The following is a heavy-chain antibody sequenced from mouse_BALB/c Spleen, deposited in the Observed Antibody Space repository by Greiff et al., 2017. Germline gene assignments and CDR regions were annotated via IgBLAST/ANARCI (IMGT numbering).Heavy chain of an antibody. Sequence: QVQLQQPGAELVKPGASVKLSCKASGYTFTSYWMHWVKQRPGQGLEWIGEINPSNGRTNYNEKFKSKATLTVDKSSSTAYMQLSSLTSEDSAVYYCARTDPAWFAYWGQGTLVTVSA. CDR2: INPSNGRT. CDR3: ARTDPAWFAY. J-gene: IGHJ3*01. CDR1: GYTFTSYW. V-gene: IGHV1S81*02.